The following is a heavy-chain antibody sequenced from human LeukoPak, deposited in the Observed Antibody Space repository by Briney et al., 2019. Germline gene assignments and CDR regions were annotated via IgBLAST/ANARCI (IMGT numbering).Heavy chain of an antibody. V-gene: IGHV4-39*01. CDR3: ARRRLGETTSANWFDT. Sequence: SETLSLTCTVSGGSISSSSYYWGWIRQPPGKGLEWIPSIYYTGTSYYNPALKSRVTISVDTSNNQFSLKLNSVTAANTAVYYCARRRLGETTSANWFDTSGPGTLVTASS. D-gene: IGHD4-17*01. J-gene: IGHJ5*02. CDR1: GGSISSSSYY. CDR2: IYYTGTS.